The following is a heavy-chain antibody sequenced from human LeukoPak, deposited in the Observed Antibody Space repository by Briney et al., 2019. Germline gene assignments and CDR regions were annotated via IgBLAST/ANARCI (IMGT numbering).Heavy chain of an antibody. V-gene: IGHV1-46*01. Sequence: GASVKVSCKASGYTFTSYYMHWVRQAPGQGREWMGIINPSGGSTSYAQKFQGRFTITRDMSTSTFYMELISLISEDTAVYYCARESTSGYDRDYWFDPWGQGTLVTVSS. CDR1: GYTFTSYY. D-gene: IGHD5-12*01. CDR2: INPSGGST. J-gene: IGHJ5*02. CDR3: ARESTSGYDRDYWFDP.